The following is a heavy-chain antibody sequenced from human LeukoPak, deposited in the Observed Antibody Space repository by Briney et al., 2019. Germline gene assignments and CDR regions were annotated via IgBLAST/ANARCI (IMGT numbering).Heavy chain of an antibody. J-gene: IGHJ5*02. V-gene: IGHV3-7*01. CDR3: ARDLVTEPTGDWFDP. CDR1: GLTFSTYW. Sequence: GGSLRLSCVASGLTFSTYWMAWVGQVQGKGLEWVANIKYDGIEKYYVDSVKGRFTISRDNAKNSLYLHMNNLRDDDTAVYYCARDLVTEPTGDWFDPWGQGTLVTVSS. D-gene: IGHD2-21*01. CDR2: IKYDGIEK.